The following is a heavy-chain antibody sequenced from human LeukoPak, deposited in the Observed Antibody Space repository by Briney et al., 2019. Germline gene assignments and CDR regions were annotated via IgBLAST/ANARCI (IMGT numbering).Heavy chain of an antibody. CDR3: ARASGSYWWFDS. CDR2: IYYSGNT. CDR1: GASITNSAYH. Sequence: SETLSLTCTVSGASITNSAYHWGWIRQPPGKGLEWIGSIYYSGNTYYNASLKSRVTISVDTSKNQFSLKLTSVTAADTAVYYCARASGSYWWFDSWGQGTLVTVSS. V-gene: IGHV4-39*01. J-gene: IGHJ5*01. D-gene: IGHD1-26*01.